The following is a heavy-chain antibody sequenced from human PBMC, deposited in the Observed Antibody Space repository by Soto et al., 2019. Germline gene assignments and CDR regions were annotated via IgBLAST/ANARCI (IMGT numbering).Heavy chain of an antibody. Sequence: PGGSLRLSCAASGFTSSRYGMHWVRQAPGKGLEWVALISYDGSNEYYADSVKGRVTISRDNSKSTLYLQMNSLRPEDTAVYYCAKPYSGSYFDRWGRGTLVTVSS. D-gene: IGHD1-26*01. V-gene: IGHV3-30*18. CDR3: AKPYSGSYFDR. J-gene: IGHJ4*02. CDR1: GFTSSRYG. CDR2: ISYDGSNE.